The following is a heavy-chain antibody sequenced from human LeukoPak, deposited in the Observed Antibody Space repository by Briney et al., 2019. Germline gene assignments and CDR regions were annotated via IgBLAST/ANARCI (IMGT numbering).Heavy chain of an antibody. D-gene: IGHD6-13*01. CDR3: ARDSKVSSSWIKELFDY. Sequence: PGGSLRLSCAASGFTFSSYSMNWVRQAPGKGLEWVSSISSSSSYIYYADSVKGRFTISRDNAKNSLYLQMNSLRAEDTAVYYCARDSKVSSSWIKELFDYWGQGTLVTVSS. CDR1: GFTFSSYS. CDR2: ISSSSSYI. V-gene: IGHV3-21*01. J-gene: IGHJ4*02.